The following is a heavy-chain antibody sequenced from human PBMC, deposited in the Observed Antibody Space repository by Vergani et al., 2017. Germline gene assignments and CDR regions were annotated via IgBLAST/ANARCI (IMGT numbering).Heavy chain of an antibody. D-gene: IGHD3-16*01. V-gene: IGHV3-7*01. Sequence: EVQLEESGGGLVLPGRSLRLSCVASGFTFSSYWMSWVRQAPGKGLEWVANIKQDGSEKYYVDSVKGRFTISRDNAKNSLYLQMNSLRAEDTAVYYCARDLRGSYYYYYMDVGGKGTTVTVSS. J-gene: IGHJ6*03. CDR2: IKQDGSEK. CDR3: ARDLRGSYYYYYMDV. CDR1: GFTFSSYW.